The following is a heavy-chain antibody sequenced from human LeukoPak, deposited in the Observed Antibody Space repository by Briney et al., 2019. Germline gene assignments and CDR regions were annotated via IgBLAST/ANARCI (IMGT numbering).Heavy chain of an antibody. J-gene: IGHJ4*02. CDR2: INHSGST. V-gene: IGHV4-34*01. CDR1: GGSFGGYY. Sequence: SETLSLTCAVYGGSFGGYYWTWIRQSPGKGPEWIGEINHSGSTNYNPSLKRRVIMSVDTAKNQFSLKLNSVSAADTAVYYCARASSGYHVDYWGQGTLVTVSS. CDR3: ARASSGYHVDY. D-gene: IGHD3-22*01.